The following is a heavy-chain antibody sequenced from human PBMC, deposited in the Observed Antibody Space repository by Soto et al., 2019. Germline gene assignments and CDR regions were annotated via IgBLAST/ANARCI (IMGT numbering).Heavy chain of an antibody. CDR2: ITWNSDYM. CDR1: GFTFDNYA. V-gene: IGHV3-9*01. D-gene: IGHD3-10*01. J-gene: IGHJ4*02. Sequence: EVHLVESGGGLVQPGRSLRLSCAASGFTFDNYAMHWVRQAPGKGLEWVSGITWNSDYMVYADSVKGRFTISRDNAKNSLCLQMSSLRLEDTALYYCARRRGVADPYFDYWGLGTLVTVSS. CDR3: ARRRGVADPYFDY.